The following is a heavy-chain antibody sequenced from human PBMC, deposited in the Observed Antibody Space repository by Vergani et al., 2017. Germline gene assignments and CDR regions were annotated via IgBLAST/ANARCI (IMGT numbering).Heavy chain of an antibody. D-gene: IGHD3-22*01. CDR3: ARKHISNYYDSSGYYYMCYYYGMDV. V-gene: IGHV3-11*01. Sequence: VHLAESGGGFFQPGGSLRLSCSASGFTFSDYYMSWIRQAPGKGLEWVSYNSSSGSTIYYADSVKGRFTISRDNAKNSMYMQMNSLRAEDTAVYYCARKHISNYYDSSGYYYMCYYYGMDVWGQGTTVTVSS. CDR2: NSSSGSTI. CDR1: GFTFSDYY. J-gene: IGHJ6*02.